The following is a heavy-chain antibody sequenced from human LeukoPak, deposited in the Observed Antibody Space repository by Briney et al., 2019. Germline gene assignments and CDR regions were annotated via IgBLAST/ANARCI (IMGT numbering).Heavy chain of an antibody. D-gene: IGHD4/OR15-4a*01. CDR1: GYTFPNYW. V-gene: IGHV5-51*01. CDR3: ARFLDYGDHLVYFDN. CDR2: IYPGDSET. Sequence: GESLKISCKSSGYTFPNYWIGGVRQMPGKGLEYMGIIYPGDSETIYSPSFQGQVTISADKAITTAYLQWSSLKASDSGRYYCARFLDYGDHLVYFDNWGQGALVTVSS. J-gene: IGHJ4*02.